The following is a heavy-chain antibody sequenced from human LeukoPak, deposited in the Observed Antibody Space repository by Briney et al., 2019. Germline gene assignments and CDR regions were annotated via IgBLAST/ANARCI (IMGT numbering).Heavy chain of an antibody. CDR2: IYYSGSS. J-gene: IGHJ3*02. V-gene: IGHV4-59*08. Sequence: SETLSLTCSVSGGSISSYYWSWIRQPPGKGLEWIGYIYYSGSSNYNPSLKSRVTMSVDTSKNQFSLKLTSVTAADTAVYYCARLRPVAGYDAFDIWGHGTMVTVST. CDR1: GGSISSYY. D-gene: IGHD6-19*01. CDR3: ARLRPVAGYDAFDI.